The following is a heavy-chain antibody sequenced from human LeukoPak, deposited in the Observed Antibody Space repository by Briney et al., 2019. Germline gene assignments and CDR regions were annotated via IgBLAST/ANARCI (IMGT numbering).Heavy chain of an antibody. V-gene: IGHV3-21*01. J-gene: IGHJ4*02. CDR3: ARGGPAAMPPFDY. Sequence: GGSLRLSCAASGFTFSSYSMNWVRQAPGKGLEWVSSISSTSSFIYYADSVKGRFTISRDNAKNSLFLQMNSLRADDTAVFYCARGGPAAMPPFDYWGQGTLVTVSS. D-gene: IGHD2-2*01. CDR1: GFTFSSYS. CDR2: ISSTSSFI.